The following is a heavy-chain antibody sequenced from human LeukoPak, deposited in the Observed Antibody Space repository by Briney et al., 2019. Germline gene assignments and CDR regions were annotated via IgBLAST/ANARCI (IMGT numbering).Heavy chain of an antibody. D-gene: IGHD1-26*01. V-gene: IGHV3-48*02. CDR3: ARDLRRVGATKELDY. CDR2: ISSSSSTI. J-gene: IGHJ4*02. Sequence: GGSLRLSCAASGFTFSSYSMNWVRQAPGKGLEWVSYISSSSSTIYYAESVKGRFTISRDNAKNSLYLQMNSLRDEDTAVYYCARDLRRVGATKELDYWGQGTLVTVSS. CDR1: GFTFSSYS.